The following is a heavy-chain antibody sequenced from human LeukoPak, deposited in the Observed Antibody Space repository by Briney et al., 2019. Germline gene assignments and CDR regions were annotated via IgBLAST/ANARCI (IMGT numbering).Heavy chain of an antibody. CDR2: ISYDGSNK. V-gene: IGHV3-30-3*01. CDR1: GFTFSSYA. J-gene: IGHJ6*02. CDR3: ARVRTKGPRVYYYGMDV. Sequence: GGSLTHSCAASGFTFSSYAMHWVRQAPGDGLEWVAVISYDGSNKYYADSVKGRFTISRDNSKNTLYLQMNSLRAEDTAVYYCARVRTKGPRVYYYGMDVLGQGTTVTVSS. D-gene: IGHD1-1*01.